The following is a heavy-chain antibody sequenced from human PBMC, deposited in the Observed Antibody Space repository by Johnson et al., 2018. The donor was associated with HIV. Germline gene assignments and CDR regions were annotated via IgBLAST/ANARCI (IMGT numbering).Heavy chain of an antibody. D-gene: IGHD3-16*01. J-gene: IGHJ3*02. CDR2: INHDVSAI. Sequence: VKLVESGGGVVQPGKSLTLSCVSSGLSFSNLGIHWVRQAPGKGPEWVANINHDVSAIHYVDSVKGRFTISRDNAKRSLFLQMNSLRVEDTAVYFCGSLGDGHQKGAFEIWGHGTMVTVSS. V-gene: IGHV3-7*01. CDR1: GLSFSNLG. CDR3: GSLGDGHQKGAFEI.